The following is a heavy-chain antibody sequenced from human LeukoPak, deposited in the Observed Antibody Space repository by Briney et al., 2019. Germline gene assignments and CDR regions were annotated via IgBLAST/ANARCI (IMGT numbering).Heavy chain of an antibody. CDR1: GGSISSYY. CDR3: ARVNYGSGSVGAFDI. V-gene: IGHV4-59*01. CDR2: VFYSGST. Sequence: PSETLSLTCTVSGGSISSYYWSWIRQPPGKGLEWIGYVFYSGSTNYNPSPKSRVTISVDTSKNQFSLKLSSVTAADTAVYYCARVNYGSGSVGAFDIWGQGTMVTVSS. D-gene: IGHD3-10*01. J-gene: IGHJ3*02.